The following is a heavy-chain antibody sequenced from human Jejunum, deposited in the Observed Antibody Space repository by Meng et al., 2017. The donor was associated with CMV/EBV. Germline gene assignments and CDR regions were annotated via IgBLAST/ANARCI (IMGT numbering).Heavy chain of an antibody. CDR1: GFDFSRYA. J-gene: IGHJ1*01. V-gene: IGHV3-30*02. CDR2: IRYDGSSQ. D-gene: IGHD3-9*01. Sequence: VAGGGCGVGVVQPGGSLSLSCAAYGFDFSRYAMHWVRQAPGRGLEWVAFIRYDGSSQYYADSVKGRFTISRDNSKNTAYLQMNSLRGEDTAVYYCAKDRNNLSQSGGRCFQHWGQGTLVTVFS. CDR3: AKDRNNLSQSGGRCFQH.